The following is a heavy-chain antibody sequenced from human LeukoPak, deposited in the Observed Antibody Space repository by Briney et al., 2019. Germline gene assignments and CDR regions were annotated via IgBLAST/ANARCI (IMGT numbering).Heavy chain of an antibody. J-gene: IGHJ2*01. CDR1: GYTFTGRD. D-gene: IGHD3-10*01. CDR3: ARGRGTTMVRGAITNYFDL. CDR2: IDPNSGGT. Sequence: ASVTVSCKASGYTFTGRDIDWVPQAPGQGNEKMGWIDPNSGGTNYAQKFLGSVTMTGDTSINTAFMELSRLRSDDTAIYYCARGRGTTMVRGAITNYFDLWGRGSLVTVSS. V-gene: IGHV1-2*02.